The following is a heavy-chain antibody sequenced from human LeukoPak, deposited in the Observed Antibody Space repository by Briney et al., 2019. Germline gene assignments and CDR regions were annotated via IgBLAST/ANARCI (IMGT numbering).Heavy chain of an antibody. CDR2: INHSGST. V-gene: IGHV4-34*01. CDR1: GGSFSGYY. Sequence: SETLSLTCAVYGGSFSGYYWSWIRQPPGKGLEWIGEINHSGSTNYNPSLKSRVTISVDTSKNQFSLKLSSVTAADTAVYYCARYSGSYFGYYYYYMDVWGKGTTVTVSS. J-gene: IGHJ6*03. CDR3: ARYSGSYFGYYYYYMDV. D-gene: IGHD1-26*01.